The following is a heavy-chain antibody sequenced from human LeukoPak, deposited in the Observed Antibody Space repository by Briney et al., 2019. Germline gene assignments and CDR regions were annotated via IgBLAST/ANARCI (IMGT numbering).Heavy chain of an antibody. Sequence: GESLTLSCAASGFHLSSYAIRWLRRAPGKDREWVTAISGSGAGTHYADSVQCRFTISRDNSKNTLYLQMNSLRAEDTAVYYCARAGYCSGGSCYRGFDYWGQGTLVTVSS. J-gene: IGHJ4*02. D-gene: IGHD2-15*01. CDR2: ISGSGAGT. V-gene: IGHV3-23*01. CDR3: ARAGYCSGGSCYRGFDY. CDR1: GFHLSSYA.